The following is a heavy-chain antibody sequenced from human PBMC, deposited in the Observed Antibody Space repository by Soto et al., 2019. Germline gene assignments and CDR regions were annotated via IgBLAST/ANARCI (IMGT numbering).Heavy chain of an antibody. CDR1: GGTFSSYA. CDR3: ARGGKMATISFNWFDP. Sequence: QVQLVQSGAEVKKPGSSVKVSCKASGGTFSSYAISWVRQAPGQGLEWMGGIIPIFGTANYAQKFQGRVTITADESTSTAYMELSSLRSENTAVYYCARGGKMATISFNWFDPWGQGTLVTVSS. J-gene: IGHJ5*02. D-gene: IGHD5-12*01. CDR2: IIPIFGTA. V-gene: IGHV1-69*01.